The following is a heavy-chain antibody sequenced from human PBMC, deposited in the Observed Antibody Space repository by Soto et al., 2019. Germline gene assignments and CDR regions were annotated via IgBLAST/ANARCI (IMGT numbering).Heavy chain of an antibody. CDR3: ARGGGSTKVDY. D-gene: IGHD2-2*01. CDR2: TSNSGST. V-gene: IGHV4-31*03. Sequence: QVQLQESDPGLVKPSQTLSLTCTVSGGSITSSGYYWSWIRQHPGEGLEWIGFTSNSGSTSYNPSLKSRVTISVDTSSNQSSLNLKSVTAADTAVYYCARGGGSTKVDYWGQGTLVTVSP. CDR1: GGSITSSGYY. J-gene: IGHJ4*02.